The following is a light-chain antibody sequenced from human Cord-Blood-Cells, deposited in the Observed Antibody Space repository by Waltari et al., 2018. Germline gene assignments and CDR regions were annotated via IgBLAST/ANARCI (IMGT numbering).Light chain of an antibody. CDR3: CSYAGSYTWV. V-gene: IGLV2-11*01. J-gene: IGLJ3*02. Sequence: QSAPPQPPPVSGSPGQAVTISRTGTRSDVGGYNYVPWYQQHPGKAPKLMIYDVSKRPSGVPDRFSGSKSGNTASLTISGLQAEDEADYYCCSYAGSYTWVFGGGTKLTVL. CDR2: DVS. CDR1: RSDVGGYNY.